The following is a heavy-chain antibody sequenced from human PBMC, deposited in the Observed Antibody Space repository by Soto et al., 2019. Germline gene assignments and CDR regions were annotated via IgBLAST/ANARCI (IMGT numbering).Heavy chain of an antibody. V-gene: IGHV4-61*01. CDR3: ARDRVAARRPRGLDS. CDR2: IYYSGST. CDR1: GGSVSSGSYY. D-gene: IGHD6-6*01. J-gene: IGHJ4*02. Sequence: PSETLSLTCPVSGGSVSSGSYYLSWNRQPPGKGLEWIGYIYYSGSTNYNPSLKSRVTISVDTSKNQFSLKLSSVTAADTAVYYCARDRVAARRPRGLDSWGQGTLVTVSS.